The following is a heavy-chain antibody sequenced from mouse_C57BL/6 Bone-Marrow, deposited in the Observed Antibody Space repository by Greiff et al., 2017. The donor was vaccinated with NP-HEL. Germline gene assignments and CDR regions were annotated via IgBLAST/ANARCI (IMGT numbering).Heavy chain of an antibody. D-gene: IGHD1-1*01. V-gene: IGHV1-50*01. J-gene: IGHJ3*01. CDR1: GYTFTSYW. Sequence: VQLQQPGAELVKPGASVKLSCKASGYTFTSYWMQWVKQRPGQGLEWIGEIDPSGGYTNYNQKVKGKATLTVDKDSSTDYMQLSSLTAEDSAVYYCEREGILYYYGSSPFAYWGQGTLVTVSA. CDR3: EREGILYYYGSSPFAY. CDR2: IDPSGGYT.